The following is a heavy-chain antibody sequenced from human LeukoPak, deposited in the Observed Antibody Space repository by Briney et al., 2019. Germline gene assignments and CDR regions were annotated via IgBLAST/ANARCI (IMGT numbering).Heavy chain of an antibody. CDR3: ARDSGSYYFDY. CDR1: GFTFSSYE. D-gene: IGHD3-22*01. CDR2: ISSTDTK. J-gene: IGHJ4*02. Sequence: GGSLRLSCAASGFTFSSYEMNWVRQAPGKGLEWVSYISSTDTKYYADSVKGRFTISRDSATNSLYLQMNSLRAEDTATYYCARDSGSYYFDYWGQGTLVTVAS. V-gene: IGHV3-48*03.